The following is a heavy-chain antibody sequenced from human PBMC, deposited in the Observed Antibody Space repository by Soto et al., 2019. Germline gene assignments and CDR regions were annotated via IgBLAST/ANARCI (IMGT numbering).Heavy chain of an antibody. Sequence: SDTLSLTCTVSGGSISSSSYYWGWIRQPPGKGLEWIGNVYYGGSTYYNPSLKSRVTISVETSKSQFSLKLSPVTAADTAVYYCAGGDYYHSSGYYFYYYTMDVWGQGTTVTVSS. CDR2: VYYGGST. CDR1: GGSISSSSYY. CDR3: AGGDYYHSSGYYFYYYTMDV. V-gene: IGHV4-39*01. J-gene: IGHJ6*02. D-gene: IGHD3-22*01.